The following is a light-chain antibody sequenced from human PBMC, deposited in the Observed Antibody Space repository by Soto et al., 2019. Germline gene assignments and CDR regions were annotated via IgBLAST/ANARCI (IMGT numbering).Light chain of an antibody. CDR2: GAS. J-gene: IGKJ1*01. CDR1: QSVASY. Sequence: ERGLTQSPATLSVSKGERATLSCRASQSVASYLAWYQQKPGQTPRLLMYGASTRATGFPARFSGSGSGTEFTLTISSLQSEDFAVYYCQQYNDWPRTFGQGTKVDIK. CDR3: QQYNDWPRT. V-gene: IGKV3-15*01.